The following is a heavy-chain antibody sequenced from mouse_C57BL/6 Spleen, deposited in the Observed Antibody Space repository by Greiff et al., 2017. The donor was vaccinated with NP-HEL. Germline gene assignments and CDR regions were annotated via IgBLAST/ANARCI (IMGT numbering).Heavy chain of an antibody. Sequence: VQLQQSGAELVKPGASVKLSCKASGYTFTSYWMHWVKQRPGQGLEWIGMIHPNSGSTNYNEKFKSKATLTVDKSSSTAYMQLSSLTSEDSAVYYCARWSLYYDYDGGFAYWGQGTLVTVSA. CDR2: IHPNSGST. CDR3: ARWSLYYDYDGGFAY. D-gene: IGHD2-4*01. J-gene: IGHJ3*01. CDR1: GYTFTSYW. V-gene: IGHV1-64*01.